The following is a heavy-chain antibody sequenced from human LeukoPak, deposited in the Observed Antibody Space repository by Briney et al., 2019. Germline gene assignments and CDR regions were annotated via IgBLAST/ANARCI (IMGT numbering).Heavy chain of an antibody. CDR2: IYWNDNK. CDR3: AGSMEDYYYYDMDV. Sequence: SGPTLVHPSQTPTLTCTISGFSLGISGVGVGWIRQSPGRTIDSLTLIYWNDNKRYSPSLESRLTITKDTTKNQLVLTMTNMDPVDTATYYCAGSMEDYYYYDMDVWGQGTTVTVSS. J-gene: IGHJ6*02. CDR1: GFSLGISGVG. D-gene: IGHD2/OR15-2a*01. V-gene: IGHV2-5*01.